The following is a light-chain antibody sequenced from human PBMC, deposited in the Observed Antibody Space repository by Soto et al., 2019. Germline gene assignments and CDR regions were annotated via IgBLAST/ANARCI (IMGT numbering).Light chain of an antibody. CDR2: GAS. V-gene: IGKV3-15*01. Sequence: EIVMTQSPGTLSVSPGERATLSCRASQSVCSNLAWYQQKPGQAPRLLIYGASTRATGIPGRLSGSGSGTEFTLTISSLQSEDFAVYYCQQYNNWPWTFGQGTKVEIK. CDR3: QQYNNWPWT. J-gene: IGKJ1*01. CDR1: QSVCSN.